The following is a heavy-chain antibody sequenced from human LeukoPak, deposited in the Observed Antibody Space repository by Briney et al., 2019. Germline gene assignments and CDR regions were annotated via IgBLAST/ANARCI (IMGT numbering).Heavy chain of an antibody. D-gene: IGHD4-23*01. Sequence: GGSLRLSCAASGXTFSSYWMHWVRQAPGKGLVWVSGTNTDGSSTMYADSVKGRFTIARDNAKNTLYLQMNSLRAEDTAVYYCYGANAEHWGQGTLVTVSS. CDR1: GXTFSSYW. CDR3: YGANAEH. V-gene: IGHV3-74*03. J-gene: IGHJ1*01. CDR2: TNTDGSST.